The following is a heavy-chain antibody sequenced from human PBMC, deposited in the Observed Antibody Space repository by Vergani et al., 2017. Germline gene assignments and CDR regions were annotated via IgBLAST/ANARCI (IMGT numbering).Heavy chain of an antibody. J-gene: IGHJ4*02. D-gene: IGHD3-10*01. CDR1: GFTFSSYS. V-gene: IGHV3-30*02. CDR3: SRGFGRLSAGFDY. CDR2: IRYDGSKK. Sequence: VQLVESGGGLVKPGGSLRLSCAASGFTFSSYSMNWVRQAPGKGLEWVAFIRYDGSKKYYADSVKGRFTISRDNSKNTLSLLMNNVRVEDTAVYYCSRGFGRLSAGFDYWGQGTLVTVSS.